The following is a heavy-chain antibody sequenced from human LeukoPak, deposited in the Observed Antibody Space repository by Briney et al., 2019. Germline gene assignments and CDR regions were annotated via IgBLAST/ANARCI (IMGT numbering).Heavy chain of an antibody. D-gene: IGHD3-10*01. Sequence: SETLSLTCTVSGGSISSGGYYWSWIRQHPGKGLEWIGYIYYSGSTYYNPSLKSRVTISVDTSKNQFSLKLSSVTAADTAVYYCAREGVCGMDVWGKGTTVTVSS. J-gene: IGHJ6*04. CDR1: GGSISSGGYY. CDR2: IYYSGST. CDR3: AREGVCGMDV. V-gene: IGHV4-31*03.